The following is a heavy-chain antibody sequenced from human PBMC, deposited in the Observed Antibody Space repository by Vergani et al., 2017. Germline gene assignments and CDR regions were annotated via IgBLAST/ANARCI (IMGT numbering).Heavy chain of an antibody. Sequence: QVHLVESGGGMVKPGGSLRLSCAASGFIFGDYFMGWIRQAPGKGLEWVSYIGSGGSPTYYAVFAKGRFTISRDNVKNSVYLQLNSLRADDTAVYYCARAGCSGGNCYSVYFYCLDVWGPGTTVIVSS. CDR2: IGSGGSPT. CDR3: ARAGCSGGNCYSVYFYCLDV. V-gene: IGHV3-11*04. J-gene: IGHJ6*02. CDR1: GFIFGDYF. D-gene: IGHD2-21*01.